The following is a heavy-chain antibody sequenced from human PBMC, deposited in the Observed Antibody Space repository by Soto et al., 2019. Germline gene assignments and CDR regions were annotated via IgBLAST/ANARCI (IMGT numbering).Heavy chain of an antibody. CDR2: ISPYNGNT. J-gene: IGHJ6*02. Sequence: GPSVKGSCKASGYTFTTYGVSWVRQAPGQGLEWMGWISPYNGNTNYAQKLQDRVTMTTDTSTSTAYMELRSLRSDDTAVYYCARGIKYSGSYRSLLDYYYGMDVSGQRTTVTVSS. CDR1: GYTFTTYG. V-gene: IGHV1-18*01. CDR3: ARGIKYSGSYRSLLDYYYGMDV. D-gene: IGHD1-26*01.